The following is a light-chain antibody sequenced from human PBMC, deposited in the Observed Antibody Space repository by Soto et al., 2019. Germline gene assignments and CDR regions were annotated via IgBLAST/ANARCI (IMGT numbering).Light chain of an antibody. CDR3: QSYDSSLSALV. V-gene: IGLV1-40*01. CDR1: SSNIGAGYD. CDR2: TNS. J-gene: IGLJ3*02. Sequence: QSVLTQPPSVSGAPGQGVTISCAGTSSNIGAGYDVHWYQQVPGTAPKLLIYTNSNRPSGVPDRFSGSKSGTSASLAIAGLQAADEDDYYCQSYDSSLSALVFGGGTKVTVL.